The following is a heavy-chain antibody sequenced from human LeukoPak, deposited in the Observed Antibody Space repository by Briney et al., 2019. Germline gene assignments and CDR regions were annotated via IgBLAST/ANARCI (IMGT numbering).Heavy chain of an antibody. CDR2: ISAYNGNT. V-gene: IGHV1-18*01. CDR3: VRFVGPATPFDY. Sequence: ASVKASCKASSYTFTSYGISWVRQAPGQGLEWMGWISAYNGNTNYAQKLQGRVTMTTDTSTSTAYMELRSLRSDDTAVYYCVRFVGPATPFDYWGQGTLVTVSS. J-gene: IGHJ4*02. CDR1: SYTFTSYG.